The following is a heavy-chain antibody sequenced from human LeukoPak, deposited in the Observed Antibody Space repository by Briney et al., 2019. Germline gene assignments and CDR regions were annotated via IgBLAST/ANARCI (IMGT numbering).Heavy chain of an antibody. CDR1: TFTFSSYA. J-gene: IGHJ4*02. CDR2: ISFDGSKD. CDR3: ARDSDTFGALDY. D-gene: IGHD3-10*01. V-gene: IGHV3-30-3*01. Sequence: GGSLRLSCAASTFTFSSYAMHWVRQAPGKGLEWVAVISFDGSKDYFADSVKGRFTISRDNSKNTMYLHMNSLRLEDTAVYYCARDSDTFGALDYWGQGTLVTVSS.